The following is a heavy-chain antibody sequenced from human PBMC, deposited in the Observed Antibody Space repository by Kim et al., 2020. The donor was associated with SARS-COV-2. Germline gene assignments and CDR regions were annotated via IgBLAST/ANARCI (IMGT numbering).Heavy chain of an antibody. D-gene: IGHD3-3*01. V-gene: IGHV3-11*06. CDR2: ISSSSSYT. Sequence: GGSLRLSCVASGFTFSDYYMSWIRQAPGKGLEWVSYISSSSSYTNYADSVKGRFTISRDNAKNSLYLQMNSLRAEDTAVYYCARGFLSRNNGGNQTIDYWGQGTLVTVSS. CDR3: ARGFLSRNNGGNQTIDY. J-gene: IGHJ4*02. CDR1: GFTFSDYY.